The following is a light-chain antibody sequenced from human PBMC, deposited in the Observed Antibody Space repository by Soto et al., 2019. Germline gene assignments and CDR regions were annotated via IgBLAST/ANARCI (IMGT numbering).Light chain of an antibody. CDR3: QAWDSSTPFV. J-gene: IGLJ1*01. CDR2: QDS. V-gene: IGLV3-1*01. Sequence: SYELTQPPSVSVSPGQTASITCSGDKLGDKYACWYQQKPGQSPVLAIYQDSKRPSGIPERFSGSNSGNTATLTISGTQAMDEADYYCQAWDSSTPFVFGTGTKLTVL. CDR1: KLGDKY.